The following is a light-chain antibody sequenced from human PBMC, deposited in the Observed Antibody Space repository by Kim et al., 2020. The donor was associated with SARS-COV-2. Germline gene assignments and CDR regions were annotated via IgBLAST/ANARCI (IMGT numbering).Light chain of an antibody. Sequence: GQSLTLSCAGPTRDMIAYSIVSRYQQHPGKAPKLMIYDVNTRPSGVPARFSGSKSGNTASLTISGLPSEDEGDYYCSSYAGGNTGVFGTGTKVTVL. CDR2: DVN. CDR1: TRDMIAYSI. V-gene: IGLV2-11*02. CDR3: SSYAGGNTGV. J-gene: IGLJ1*01.